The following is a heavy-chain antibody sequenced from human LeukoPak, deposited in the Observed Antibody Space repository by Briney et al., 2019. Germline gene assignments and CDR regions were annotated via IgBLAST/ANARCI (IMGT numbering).Heavy chain of an antibody. Sequence: GGSLRLSCAASGFIFSDYSMTWVRQAPGKGLEWVANLDQGGSDDFYLDSVRGRFIISRDNARNSLYLQMNGLRVEDTAVYYCARDVSLGCWSGYSDYWGHGTLVAVAS. D-gene: IGHD3-3*01. CDR1: GFIFSDYS. V-gene: IGHV3-7*01. J-gene: IGHJ4*01. CDR2: LDQGGSDD. CDR3: ARDVSLGCWSGYSDY.